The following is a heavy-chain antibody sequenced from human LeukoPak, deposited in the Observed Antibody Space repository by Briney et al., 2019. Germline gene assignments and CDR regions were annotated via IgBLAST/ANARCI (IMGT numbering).Heavy chain of an antibody. CDR2: VYYDGRS. Sequence: PSETLSLTCTVSDISSHYWSWIRPPPEKGLEGIGYVYYDGRSNYNSSLRRRVTMSLDTSKNQFSLKLSSVTAADTAVYYCATLRYSHGYETWGQGTLVTVSS. V-gene: IGHV4-59*08. D-gene: IGHD5-18*01. J-gene: IGHJ4*02. CDR1: DISSHY. CDR3: ATLRYSHGYET.